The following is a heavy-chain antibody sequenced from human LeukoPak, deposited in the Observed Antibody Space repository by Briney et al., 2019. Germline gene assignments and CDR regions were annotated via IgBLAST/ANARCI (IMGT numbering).Heavy chain of an antibody. CDR3: AKGATVGKEALDI. D-gene: IGHD1-14*01. J-gene: IGHJ3*02. CDR2: INPNSGGT. Sequence: ASVKVSCKASGYTFTGYYMHWVRQAPGQGLEWMGWINPNSGGTNYAQNLQGRVTMTTDTSTSTAYMELSSLTSEDTALYFCAKGATVGKEALDIWGQGSLVTVSS. CDR1: GYTFTGYY. V-gene: IGHV1-2*02.